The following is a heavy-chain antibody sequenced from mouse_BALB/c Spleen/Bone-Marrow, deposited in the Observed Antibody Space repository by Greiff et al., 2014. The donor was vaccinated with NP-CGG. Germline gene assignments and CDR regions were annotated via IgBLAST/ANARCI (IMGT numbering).Heavy chain of an antibody. D-gene: IGHD1-1*01. CDR1: GYTFTSYY. Sequence: VQLQQSGPELVKPGASVRISCKASGYTFTSYYIHWVKQRPGQGLEWIGWIYPGNVNTKYNEKFKGKATLTADKSSSTAYMQLSSLTSEDSAVYFCARVDFITTVPDAYWGQGTLVTVSA. J-gene: IGHJ3*01. CDR3: ARVDFITTVPDAY. V-gene: IGHV1S56*01. CDR2: IYPGNVNT.